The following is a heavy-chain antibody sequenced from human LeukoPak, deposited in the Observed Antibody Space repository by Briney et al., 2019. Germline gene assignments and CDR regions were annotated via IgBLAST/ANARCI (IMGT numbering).Heavy chain of an antibody. D-gene: IGHD3-22*01. CDR2: MNPNSGNT. CDR1: GYTFTSYD. Sequence: ASVKVSCKASGYTFTSYDINWVRQATGQGLEWMGWMNPNSGNTGYAQKFQGRVTMTRNTSISTAYMELSSLRSEDTAVYYCATVHGPYDSSDKDYYGMDVWGQGTTVTVSS. V-gene: IGHV1-8*02. CDR3: ATVHGPYDSSDKDYYGMDV. J-gene: IGHJ6*02.